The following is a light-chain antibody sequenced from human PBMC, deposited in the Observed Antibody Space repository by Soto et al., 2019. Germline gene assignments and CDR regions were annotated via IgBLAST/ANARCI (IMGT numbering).Light chain of an antibody. CDR3: QQYYASSWT. Sequence: EIVLTQSPGTLSLSPGERATLSCRASQSIISTYLAWYRQKPGQAPRLLIYAASSRATGIPDRFSGSGSGTDFTLTISRLEPEDFAVYYCQQYYASSWTFGQGTRVEIK. J-gene: IGKJ1*01. CDR2: AAS. CDR1: QSIISTY. V-gene: IGKV3-20*01.